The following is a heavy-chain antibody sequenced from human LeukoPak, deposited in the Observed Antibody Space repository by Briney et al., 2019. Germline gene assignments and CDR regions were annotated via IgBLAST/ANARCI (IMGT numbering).Heavy chain of an antibody. J-gene: IGHJ4*02. Sequence: ASVKVSCKVSGYTLTELSMHWVRQAPGKGLEWMGGFDPEDGETIYAQKFQGRVTMTEDTSTDTAYMELRSLRSEDTAVYYCATDRMWYSSSWYYFDYWGQGTLVTVSS. D-gene: IGHD6-13*01. V-gene: IGHV1-24*01. CDR1: GYTLTELS. CDR2: FDPEDGET. CDR3: ATDRMWYSSSWYYFDY.